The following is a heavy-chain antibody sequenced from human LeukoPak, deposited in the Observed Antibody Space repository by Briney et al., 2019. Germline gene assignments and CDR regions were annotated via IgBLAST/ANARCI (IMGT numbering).Heavy chain of an antibody. J-gene: IGHJ4*02. CDR3: ARDFGTTGWHTFDY. D-gene: IGHD6-19*01. CDR1: GDSVSSKNGA. CDR2: TYYRSKWYN. V-gene: IGHV6-1*01. Sequence: PSQTLSLTCVVSGDSVSSKNGAWNWIRQSPSRGLEWLGRTYYRSKWYNDYAESMEGRMTISQDTSKNQYSLHLNSVTPDDTAVYHCARDFGTTGWHTFDYWGQGTLVTVSS.